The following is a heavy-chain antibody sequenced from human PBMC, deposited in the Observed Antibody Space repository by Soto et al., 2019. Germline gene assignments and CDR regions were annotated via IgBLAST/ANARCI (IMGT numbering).Heavy chain of an antibody. J-gene: IGHJ4*01. CDR1: GGSINDYY. CDR3: VAGPDRAKSAY. CDR2: GLRPDYT. Sequence: SETLSLTCTVSGGSINDYYWSWTRQPPGKGLEGIAYGLRPDYTGYNPSLRNRVTISSDTSKNQFSLRLISVTAADTAVYYCVAGPDRAKSAYWGQGTLVTVSS. V-gene: IGHV4-59*01.